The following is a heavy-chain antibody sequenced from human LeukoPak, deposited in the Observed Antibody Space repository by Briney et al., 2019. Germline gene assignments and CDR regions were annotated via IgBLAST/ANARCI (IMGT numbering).Heavy chain of an antibody. J-gene: IGHJ6*02. CDR1: GYSFTSYW. V-gene: IGHV5-51*01. CDR3: ARRGKWTDYYYGLDV. CDR2: VYPGDSDT. Sequence: GESLKISCKGSGYSFTSYWIGWVRQMPGKGLEWMGIVYPGDSDTRYSPSFQGQVTISADKSISTAYLQWSSLKASDTAMYYCARRGKWTDYYYGLDVWGQGTTVTVSS. D-gene: IGHD2-8*01.